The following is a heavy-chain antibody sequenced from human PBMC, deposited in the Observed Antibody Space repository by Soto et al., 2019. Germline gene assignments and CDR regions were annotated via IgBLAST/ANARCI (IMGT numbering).Heavy chain of an antibody. CDR1: GFTFSSYA. V-gene: IGHV3-23*01. CDR3: AKPYSSGWYCMDV. J-gene: IGHJ6*02. D-gene: IGHD6-19*01. CDR2: ISGSGGST. Sequence: EVQLLESGGGLVQPGGSLRLSCAASGFTFSSYAMSWVRQAPGKGLEWVSAISGSGGSTYYADSVKGRFTISRDNSKNTLYLQMNRLRAEDTAVYYCAKPYSSGWYCMDVWGQGTTVTVSS.